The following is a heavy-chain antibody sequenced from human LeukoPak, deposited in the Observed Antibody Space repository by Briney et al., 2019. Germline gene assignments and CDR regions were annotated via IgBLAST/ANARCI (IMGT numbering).Heavy chain of an antibody. D-gene: IGHD1-14*01. Sequence: SETLSLTCSVSGDSISNYYWSWIRQPAGKELEWIGRIYFSGTTNYNPSLKSRLTMSVDTSKNPLSLRLSSVTAADTAVYYCATLRGTTFDYWGQGTLVTVSS. CDR2: IYFSGTT. J-gene: IGHJ4*02. V-gene: IGHV4-4*07. CDR1: GDSISNYY. CDR3: ATLRGTTFDY.